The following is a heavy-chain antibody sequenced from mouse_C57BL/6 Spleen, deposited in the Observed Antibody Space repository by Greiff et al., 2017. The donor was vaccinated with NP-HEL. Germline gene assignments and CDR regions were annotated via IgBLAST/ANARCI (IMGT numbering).Heavy chain of an antibody. D-gene: IGHD2-4*01. J-gene: IGHJ3*01. Sequence: VQLQQSGPELVKPGASVKISCKASGYAFSSSWMNWVKQRPGKGLEWIGRIYPGDGDTNYNGKFKGKATLTADKSSSTAYMQRSSLTSEDAAVYFCAKGDYAWFAYWGQGTLVTVSA. V-gene: IGHV1-82*01. CDR3: AKGDYAWFAY. CDR2: IYPGDGDT. CDR1: GYAFSSSW.